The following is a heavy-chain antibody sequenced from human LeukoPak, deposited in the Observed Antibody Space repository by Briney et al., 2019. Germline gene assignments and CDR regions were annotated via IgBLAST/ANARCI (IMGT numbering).Heavy chain of an antibody. J-gene: IGHJ6*02. CDR3: AKVGYCSGGSCYSYYYGMDV. Sequence: GGSLRLSCAASGFTFDDYAMHWVRQAPGKGLEWVSGISWNSGSIGYADSAKGRFTISRDNAKNSLYLQMNSLRAEDTALYYCAKVGYCSGGSCYSYYYGMDVWGQGTTVTVSS. D-gene: IGHD2-15*01. V-gene: IGHV3-9*01. CDR2: ISWNSGSI. CDR1: GFTFDDYA.